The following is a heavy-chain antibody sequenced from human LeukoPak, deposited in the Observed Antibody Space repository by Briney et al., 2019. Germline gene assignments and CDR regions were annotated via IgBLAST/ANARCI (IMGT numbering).Heavy chain of an antibody. CDR3: ARVYGGALYDAFDI. Sequence: GGSLRLSCAASGFTFSSYSMNWVRQAPGKGLEWVSSTSGSGGYIYYADSVKGRFTISRDNAKNSLFLQMNSLRAEDTAVYFCARVYGGALYDAFDIWGQGTMVTVSS. CDR2: TSGSGGYI. J-gene: IGHJ3*02. V-gene: IGHV3-21*01. CDR1: GFTFSSYS. D-gene: IGHD2-21*01.